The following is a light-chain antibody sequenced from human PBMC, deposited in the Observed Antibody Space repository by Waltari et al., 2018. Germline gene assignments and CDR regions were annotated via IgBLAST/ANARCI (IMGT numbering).Light chain of an antibody. J-gene: IGLJ3*02. CDR2: QDT. CDR3: QALGTGAWV. Sequence: SYELTQPPSVSVSPVQTASITCSGDILGNKYASWYQQKPGQSPLLVIYQDTKRPSEIPERFSGSKSANAATLTITGTQAMDEADYYCQALGTGAWVFGGGTKLTVL. V-gene: IGLV3-1*01. CDR1: ILGNKY.